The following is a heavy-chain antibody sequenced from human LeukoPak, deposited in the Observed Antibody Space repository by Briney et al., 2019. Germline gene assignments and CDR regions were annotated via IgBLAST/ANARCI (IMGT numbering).Heavy chain of an antibody. CDR1: GGSFSGYY. Sequence: SETLSLTCAVYGGSFSGYYWSWIRQPPGKGLEWIGEINHSGSTNYNPSLKSRVTISVDTSKNQFSLKLSSVTAADTAVYYCARSRTRPSHIVVVTAYTGWFDPWGQGTLVTVSS. V-gene: IGHV4-34*01. CDR3: ARSRTRPSHIVVVTAYTGWFDP. D-gene: IGHD2-21*02. CDR2: INHSGST. J-gene: IGHJ5*02.